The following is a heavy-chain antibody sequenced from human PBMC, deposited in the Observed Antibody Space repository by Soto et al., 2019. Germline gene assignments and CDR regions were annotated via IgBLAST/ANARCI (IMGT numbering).Heavy chain of an antibody. CDR2: ISGNSGNT. CDR3: ARVRLPRGYFAC. Sequence: PGGSLGLSCAASGLTFGNYAMNCFRQAPEKGLEWVSSISGNSGNTYFADSVKGRFTISRDNSKNTLYLQLNSLRADDTAVYYWARVRLPRGYFACRGQGTVVPVAS. D-gene: IGHD3-22*01. CDR1: GLTFGNYA. J-gene: IGHJ4*02. V-gene: IGHV3-23*01.